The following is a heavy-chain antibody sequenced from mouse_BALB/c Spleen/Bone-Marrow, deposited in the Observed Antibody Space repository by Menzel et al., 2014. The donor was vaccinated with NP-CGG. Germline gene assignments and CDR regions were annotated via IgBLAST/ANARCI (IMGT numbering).Heavy chain of an antibody. CDR2: IWGDGTT. D-gene: IGHD2-10*02. CDR1: GFSLTGFG. V-gene: IGHV2-6-7*01. Sequence: VQLQQSGPGLVAPSQSLSITCTVSGFSLTGFGINWIRQPPGKGLEWLGMIWGDGTTDYNSALKSRLSINKDNSKSQVFLKMNSLQAGDTARYYCAREKYGNYYAMDYWVKEPQSPSPQ. J-gene: IGHJ4*01. CDR3: AREKYGNYYAMDY.